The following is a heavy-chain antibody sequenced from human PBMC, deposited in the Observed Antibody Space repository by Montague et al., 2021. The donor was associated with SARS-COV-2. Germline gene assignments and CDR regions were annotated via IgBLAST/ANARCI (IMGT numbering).Heavy chain of an antibody. Sequence: SETLSLTCTVSGGSISSSSYYWGWIRQPPGKGLEWIGSIYYSGSTYYNPSLKSRVTISVDTSKNQVPLNLSSVTAADTAVNYCATQEDYYDRSGYGRMDWFDPWGQGTLVTVSS. J-gene: IGHJ5*01. D-gene: IGHD3-22*01. CDR3: ATQEDYYDRSGYGRMDWFDP. V-gene: IGHV4-39*01. CDR2: IYYSGST. CDR1: GGSISSSSYY.